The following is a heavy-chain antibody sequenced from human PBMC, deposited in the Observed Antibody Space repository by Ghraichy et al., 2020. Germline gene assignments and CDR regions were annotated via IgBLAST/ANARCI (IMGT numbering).Heavy chain of an antibody. CDR1: GGSFSGYY. V-gene: IGHV4-34*01. CDR2: INHSGST. CDR3: ARDTTSGSYFGPYFDY. D-gene: IGHD1-26*01. Sequence: SETLSLTCAVYGGSFSGYYWSWIRQPPGKGLEWIGEINHSGSTNYNPSLKSRVTISVDTSKNQFSLKLSSVTAADTAVYYCARDTTSGSYFGPYFDYWGQGTLVTVSS. J-gene: IGHJ4*02.